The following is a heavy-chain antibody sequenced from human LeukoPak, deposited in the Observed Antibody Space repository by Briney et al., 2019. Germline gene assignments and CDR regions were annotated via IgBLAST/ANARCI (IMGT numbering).Heavy chain of an antibody. CDR3: AKGGSGSYRDFDY. Sequence: GGSLRLSCAASGFTFSGSAMHWVRQASGKGLEWVGRIRSKANSYATAYAASVKGRFTISRDDSKNTAYLQMNSLRAEDTAVYYCAKGGSGSYRDFDYWGQGTLVTVSS. D-gene: IGHD3-10*01. J-gene: IGHJ4*02. V-gene: IGHV3-73*01. CDR2: IRSKANSYAT. CDR1: GFTFSGSA.